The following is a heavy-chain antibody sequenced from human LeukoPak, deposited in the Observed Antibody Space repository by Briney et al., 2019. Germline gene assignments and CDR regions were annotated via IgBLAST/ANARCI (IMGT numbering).Heavy chain of an antibody. Sequence: SETLSLTCTVSGGSISSYYWSWIRQPPGKGLEWIGYIYYSGSTNYNPSLKSRVTISVDTSKNQFSLKLSSVTAADTAVYYCAGARWLQLPLDCWGQGTLVTVSS. CDR1: GGSISSYY. D-gene: IGHD5-24*01. CDR2: IYYSGST. V-gene: IGHV4-59*01. CDR3: AGARWLQLPLDC. J-gene: IGHJ4*02.